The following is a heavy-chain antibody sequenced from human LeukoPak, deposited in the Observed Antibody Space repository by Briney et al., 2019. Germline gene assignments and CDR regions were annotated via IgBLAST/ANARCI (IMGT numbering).Heavy chain of an antibody. J-gene: IGHJ4*02. D-gene: IGHD6-19*01. CDR1: GGSISSNNW. Sequence: SGTLSLTCAVSGGSISSNNWWNWVRQPPGQGLEWIGEIHHSGSTHYSPSLKSRLTISVDKSKNQFSLKLTSVTAADTAVYYCAERGSGWYFHNWGQGTLVTVSS. CDR2: IHHSGST. V-gene: IGHV4-4*02. CDR3: AERGSGWYFHN.